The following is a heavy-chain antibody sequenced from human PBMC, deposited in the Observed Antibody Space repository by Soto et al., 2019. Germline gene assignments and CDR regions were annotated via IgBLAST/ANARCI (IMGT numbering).Heavy chain of an antibody. CDR3: AKDRRAARLIFDY. V-gene: IGHV3-11*01. Sequence: GGSLRLSCAASGFTFSDYYMSWIRQAPGKGLEWISYISSSGTTIYYADSVKGRFTISRDNAENSLYLQMNSLRAEDTAVYYCAKDRRAARLIFDYWGQGTLVTVSS. CDR1: GFTFSDYY. D-gene: IGHD6-6*01. J-gene: IGHJ4*02. CDR2: ISSSGTTI.